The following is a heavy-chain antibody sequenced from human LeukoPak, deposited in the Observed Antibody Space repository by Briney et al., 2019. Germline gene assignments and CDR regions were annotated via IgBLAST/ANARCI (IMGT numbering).Heavy chain of an antibody. V-gene: IGHV3-21*01. CDR2: ISSSSSYI. J-gene: IGHJ4*02. CDR3: ARDLGADYVWGSYRYTPPGGY. D-gene: IGHD3-16*02. CDR1: GFTFSSYS. Sequence: PGGSLRLSCAASGFTFSSYSMNWVRQAPGKGLEWVSSISSSSSYIYYADSVKGRFTISRDNAKNSLYLQMNSLRAEDTAAYYCARDLGADYVWGSYRYTPPGGYWGQGTLVTVSS.